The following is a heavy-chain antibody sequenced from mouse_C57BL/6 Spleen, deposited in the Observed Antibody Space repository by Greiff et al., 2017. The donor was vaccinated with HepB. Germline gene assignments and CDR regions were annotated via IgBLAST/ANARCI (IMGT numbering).Heavy chain of an antibody. Sequence: EVKLMESGGGLVKPGGSLKLSCAASGFTFSSYAMSWVRQTPEKRLEWVATISDGGSYTYYPDNVKGRFTISRDNAKNNLYLQMSHLKSEDTAMYYCARDPSTVVATEYFDVWGTGTTVTVSS. CDR3: ARDPSTVVATEYFDV. D-gene: IGHD1-1*01. V-gene: IGHV5-4*01. CDR2: ISDGGSYT. J-gene: IGHJ1*03. CDR1: GFTFSSYA.